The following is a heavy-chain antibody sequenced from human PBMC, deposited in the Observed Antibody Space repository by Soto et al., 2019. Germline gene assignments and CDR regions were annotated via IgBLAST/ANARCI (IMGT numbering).Heavy chain of an antibody. Sequence: PGGSLRLSCAASGFNVSSNYMSWVRQAPGKGLEWVSVIYSGGSTYYADSVKGRSTISRDNSKNTLYLQMNSLRAEDTAVYYCARDMVRAMDVWGQGTTVTVSS. D-gene: IGHD3-10*01. V-gene: IGHV3-66*01. J-gene: IGHJ6*02. CDR3: ARDMVRAMDV. CDR1: GFNVSSNY. CDR2: IYSGGST.